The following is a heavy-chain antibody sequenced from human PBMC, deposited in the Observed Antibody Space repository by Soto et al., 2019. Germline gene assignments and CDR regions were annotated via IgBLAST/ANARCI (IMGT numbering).Heavy chain of an antibody. V-gene: IGHV1-3*01. CDR3: ARGAGGVLDWLFYGMDV. CDR1: GYTFTGNV. Sequence: QVPLVQSGAEVKKPGASVKVSCHASGYTFTGNVIHWVRQAPGQRLEWMGWINPGNGDTKYSQNFQGRVTFTRDTSASTAYMELSSLASEDTAVYYCARGAGGVLDWLFYGMDVWGQGTTVTVSS. J-gene: IGHJ6*02. D-gene: IGHD3-3*01. CDR2: INPGNGDT.